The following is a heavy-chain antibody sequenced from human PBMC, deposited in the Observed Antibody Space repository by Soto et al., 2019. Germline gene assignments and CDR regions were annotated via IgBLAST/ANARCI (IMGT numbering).Heavy chain of an antibody. CDR3: ARNDNWGHDYGDLFYYYYGMDV. CDR2: IYYSGST. V-gene: IGHV4-59*08. Sequence: QVQLQESGPGLVKPSETLSLTCTVSGGSISSYYWSWIRQPPGKGLEWIGYIYYSGSTNYNPSLKSRVTRAVDRSKNQFSPRLSSVTAADTAVYYCARNDNWGHDYGDLFYYYYGMDVWGQGTTVTVSS. CDR1: GGSISSYY. D-gene: IGHD4-17*01. J-gene: IGHJ6*02.